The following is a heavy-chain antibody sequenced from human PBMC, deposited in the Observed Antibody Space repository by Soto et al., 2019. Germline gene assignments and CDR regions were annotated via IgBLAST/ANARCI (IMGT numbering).Heavy chain of an antibody. D-gene: IGHD2-15*01. V-gene: IGHV1-18*01. CDR1: GYTFTNYG. Sequence: ASVKVSCKASGYTFTNYGISWVPQAPGEGLEWVGWINTSNDNKLYAQKLQGRLTLTTDTSTSTAYMDLTTLRSDDTAVYFCARDPGAASFDFWAQGTLVIVSS. J-gene: IGHJ4*02. CDR2: INTSNDNK. CDR3: ARDPGAASFDF.